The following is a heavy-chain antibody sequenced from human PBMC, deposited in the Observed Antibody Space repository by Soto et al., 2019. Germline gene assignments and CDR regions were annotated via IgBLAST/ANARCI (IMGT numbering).Heavy chain of an antibody. CDR2: INGYNGYT. CDR3: ARDGDEEANFDP. V-gene: IGHV1-18*01. CDR1: GYTFTNYG. D-gene: IGHD4-17*01. Sequence: QVQLMQSGAEVKKPGASVKVSCKASGYTFTNYGISWVRQAPGQGLAWMGWINGYNGYTNYAQKFQGRVTMATDTSTNTAYMELRSLRSDDTAIYYCARDGDEEANFDPWGQGTLVTVSS. J-gene: IGHJ5*02.